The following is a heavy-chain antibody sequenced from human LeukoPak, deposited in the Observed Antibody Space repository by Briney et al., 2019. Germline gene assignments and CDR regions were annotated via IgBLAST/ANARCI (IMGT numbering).Heavy chain of an antibody. V-gene: IGHV1-2*02. CDR1: GYTFTGYY. CDR2: INPNSGGT. D-gene: IGHD2-21*02. Sequence: GESLKVSCKASGYTFTGYYMHWVRQAPGQGLEWMGWINPNSGGTNYAQKFQGRVTMTRDTSISTAYMELSRLRSDDTAVYYCAREPTQKHIVVVTALDYWGQGTLVTVSS. CDR3: AREPTQKHIVVVTALDY. J-gene: IGHJ4*02.